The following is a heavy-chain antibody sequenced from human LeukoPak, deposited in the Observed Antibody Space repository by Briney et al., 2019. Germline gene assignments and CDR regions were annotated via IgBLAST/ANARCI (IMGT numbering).Heavy chain of an antibody. CDR3: AKYGSGTYYNGLH. J-gene: IGHJ4*02. CDR2: ISVSGENT. V-gene: IGHV3-23*01. D-gene: IGHD3-10*01. Sequence: GGSLRLSCASSGFTFSSYAMTWVRQAPGKGLQWVSTISVSGENTYYADSVKGRFTISRDISKSTLYLQMNSLRDEDTALYYCAKYGSGTYYNGLHWGQGTLVTVSS. CDR1: GFTFSSYA.